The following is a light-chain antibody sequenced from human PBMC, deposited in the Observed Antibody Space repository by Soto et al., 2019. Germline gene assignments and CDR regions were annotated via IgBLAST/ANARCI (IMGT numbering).Light chain of an antibody. CDR3: QQYNDWPRT. CDR2: GAS. J-gene: IGKJ1*01. Sequence: EIVMTQSPATLSVSPGERATLSCRASQSFSSNLAWFQHKPGQAPRLLLYGASTRSTGIPARFSGSGSGTEFTLTISSLQSEEFAVYYCQQYNDWPRTFGQGTKVEI. CDR1: QSFSSN. V-gene: IGKV3-15*01.